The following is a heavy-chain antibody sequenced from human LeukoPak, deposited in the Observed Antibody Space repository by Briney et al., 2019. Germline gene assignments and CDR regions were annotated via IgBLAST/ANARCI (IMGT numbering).Heavy chain of an antibody. D-gene: IGHD3-10*01. CDR1: GFAFSTCT. CDR3: AREVDGSGTFDY. V-gene: IGHV3-64*01. CDR2: INSNGGST. J-gene: IGHJ4*02. Sequence: GGSLRLSCAASGFAFSTCTMHWVRQAPGKGLEYVSAINSNGGSTYYANSVKGRFTISRDNSKNTLYLHMGSLRAEDMAVYYCAREVDGSGTFDYWGQGALGTVSS.